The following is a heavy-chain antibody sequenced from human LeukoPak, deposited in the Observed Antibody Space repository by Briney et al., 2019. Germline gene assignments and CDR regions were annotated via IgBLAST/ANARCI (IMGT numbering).Heavy chain of an antibody. CDR3: AERSRDGYNLAGIHFDY. Sequence: SETLSLTCTVSGGSISSSSYYWGWIRQPPGKGLEWIGSIYYSGSTYCNPSLKSRVTISVDTSKNQFSLKLSSVAAADTAVYYCAERSRDGYNLAGIHFDYWGQGTLVTVSS. CDR2: IYYSGST. V-gene: IGHV4-39*07. CDR1: GGSISSSSYY. D-gene: IGHD5-24*01. J-gene: IGHJ4*02.